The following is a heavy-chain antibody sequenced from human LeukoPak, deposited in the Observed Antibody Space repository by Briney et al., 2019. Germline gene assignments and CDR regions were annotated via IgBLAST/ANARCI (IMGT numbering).Heavy chain of an antibody. CDR2: INWNGGST. V-gene: IGHV3-20*04. CDR1: GFTFDDYG. D-gene: IGHD6-19*01. Sequence: PGGSLRLSCAASGFTFDDYGMSWVRQAPGKGLEWVSGINWNGGSTGYADSVKSRFTISRDNAKNSLYLQMNSLRAEDTALYYCARSDAGYSSGWYVFDYWGQGTLVTVSS. J-gene: IGHJ4*02. CDR3: ARSDAGYSSGWYVFDY.